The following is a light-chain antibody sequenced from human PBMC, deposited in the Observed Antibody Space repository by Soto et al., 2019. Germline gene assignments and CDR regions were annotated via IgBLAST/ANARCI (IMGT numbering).Light chain of an antibody. V-gene: IGLV2-11*01. CDR3: CSYAGTPYV. Sequence: QSALTQPRSVSASPGQSVTSSCTGTSSDVGGYNYVSWYQQHPGKAPKLMIYDVSKRPSGVPDRFSGSKSGNTASLTISGLRAEDEADYYCCSYAGTPYVFGTGTNLTVL. J-gene: IGLJ1*01. CDR2: DVS. CDR1: SSDVGGYNY.